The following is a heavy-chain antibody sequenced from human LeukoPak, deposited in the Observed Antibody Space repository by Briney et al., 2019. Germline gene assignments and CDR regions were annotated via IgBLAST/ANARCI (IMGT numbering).Heavy chain of an antibody. V-gene: IGHV4-34*01. D-gene: IGHD6-19*01. Sequence: SETLSLTCAVYGGSFSGYYWSWIRQPPGKGLEWIGEISHSGSTNYNPSLKSRVTISVDTSKNQFSLKLSSVTAADTAVYYCATGRIAVAGGGNYYYYYGMDVWGQGTTVTVSS. CDR1: GGSFSGYY. CDR2: ISHSGST. CDR3: ATGRIAVAGGGNYYYYYGMDV. J-gene: IGHJ6*02.